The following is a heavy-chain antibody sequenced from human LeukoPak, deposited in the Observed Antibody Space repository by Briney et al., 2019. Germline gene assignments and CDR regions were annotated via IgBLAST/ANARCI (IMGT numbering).Heavy chain of an antibody. J-gene: IGHJ4*02. CDR2: IDPNSGGT. CDR1: GYTFTSYD. D-gene: IGHD3-10*01. V-gene: IGHV1-2*02. CDR3: ARMVRGAEFDY. Sequence: ASVKVSCKASGYTFTSYDINWVRQATGQGLEWMGWIDPNSGGTNYAQKFQGRVTMTRDTSISTAYMELSRLRSDDTAVYYCARMVRGAEFDYWGQGTLVTASS.